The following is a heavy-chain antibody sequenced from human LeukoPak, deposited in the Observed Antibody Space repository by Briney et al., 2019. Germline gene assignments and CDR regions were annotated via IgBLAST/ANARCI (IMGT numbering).Heavy chain of an antibody. V-gene: IGHV3-30*02. J-gene: IGHJ4*02. D-gene: IGHD3-22*01. CDR1: GFIFNTYV. CDR2: IRYDGSNK. CDR3: AKDRRDYYDSSGYYFYYFDY. Sequence: GGSLRLSCAASGFIFNTYVMHWVRQAPGKGLEWLAFIRYDGSNKNYADSVKGRFTISRDNTKNSLYLQMNSLRAEDTAVYYCAKDRRDYYDSSGYYFYYFDYWGQGTLVTVSS.